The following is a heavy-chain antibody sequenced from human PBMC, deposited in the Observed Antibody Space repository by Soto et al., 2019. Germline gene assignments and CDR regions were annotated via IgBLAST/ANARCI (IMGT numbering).Heavy chain of an antibody. CDR1: GFTFSSYG. CDR2: ISYDGSNK. Sequence: GSLRLSCAASGFTFSSYGVHWVRQAPGKGLEWVAVISYDGSNKYYADSVKGRFTISRDNSKNTLYLQMNSLRAEDTAVYYCAKARTRFGVVINDHIDYWGQGTLVTVSS. V-gene: IGHV3-30*18. J-gene: IGHJ4*02. CDR3: AKARTRFGVVINDHIDY. D-gene: IGHD3-3*01.